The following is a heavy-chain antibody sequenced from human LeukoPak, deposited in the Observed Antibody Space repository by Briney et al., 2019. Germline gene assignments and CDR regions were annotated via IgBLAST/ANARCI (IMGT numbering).Heavy chain of an antibody. D-gene: IGHD3-10*01. Sequence: GGSLRLSCAASGFTFSSYGMHWVRQAPGKGLEWVAVISYDGSNKYYADSVKGRFTISRDNAKNTLYLQMNSLRAEDTAVYYCAREGFTGYYGSGSYYAAPNWFDPWGQGTLVTVSS. J-gene: IGHJ5*02. CDR2: ISYDGSNK. V-gene: IGHV3-30*03. CDR1: GFTFSSYG. CDR3: AREGFTGYYGSGSYYAAPNWFDP.